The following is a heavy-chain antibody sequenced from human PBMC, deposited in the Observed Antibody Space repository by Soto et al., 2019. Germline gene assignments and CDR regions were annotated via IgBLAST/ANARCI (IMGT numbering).Heavy chain of an antibody. CDR1: GGSISSSSYY. CDR2: IYYSGST. V-gene: IGHV4-39*01. J-gene: IGHJ1*01. Sequence: SETLSLTCTVSGGSISSSSYYWGWIRQPPGKGLEWIGSIYYSGSTYYNPSLKSRVTISVDTSKNQFSLKLSSVTAADTAVYYCAGGLYYYDSSGYYHEYFQHWGQGTLVTVSS. CDR3: AGGLYYYDSSGYYHEYFQH. D-gene: IGHD3-22*01.